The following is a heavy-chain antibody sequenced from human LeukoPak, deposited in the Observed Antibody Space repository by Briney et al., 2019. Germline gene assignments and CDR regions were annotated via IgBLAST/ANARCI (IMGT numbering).Heavy chain of an antibody. CDR3: VRHFTVTTDYFDY. D-gene: IGHD4-17*01. CDR2: IFHSGST. J-gene: IGHJ4*02. CDR1: GYSINSGYW. Sequence: PSETLSLTCAVSGYSINSGYWWGWIRQPPGEGLEWIGSIFHSGSTNYNPSLKSRVTISVDTSKNHFSLKLSSVTAADTAVYYCVRHFTVTTDYFDYWGQGALVTVSS. V-gene: IGHV4-38-2*01.